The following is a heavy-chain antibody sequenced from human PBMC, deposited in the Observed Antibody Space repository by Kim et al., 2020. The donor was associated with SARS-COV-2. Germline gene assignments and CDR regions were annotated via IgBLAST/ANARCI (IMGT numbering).Heavy chain of an antibody. V-gene: IGHV1-69*04. J-gene: IGHJ4*02. Sequence: SVKVSCKAPGGTFSTYAITWVRQAPGQGLEWMGRIIPILGIANYAQKFQGRVTITADKSTSTAYMELSSLRSEDTALYYCARAHDYAFDYWGQGTLVTV. CDR3: ARAHDYAFDY. CDR2: IIPILGIA. D-gene: IGHD4-17*01. CDR1: GGTFSTYA.